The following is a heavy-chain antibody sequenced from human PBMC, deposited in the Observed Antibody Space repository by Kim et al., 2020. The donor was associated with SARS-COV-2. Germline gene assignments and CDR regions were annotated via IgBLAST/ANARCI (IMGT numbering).Heavy chain of an antibody. Sequence: GGSLRLSCAASGFAFNTYAMSWVRQAPGNGLEWVSGIGGNGVGIYYADSVKGRFTVSRDNSKTTLYLQMNSLGVEDTALYYCAKAQAIFCSGGSCFGDYFDFWGQGIRVTVSS. CDR1: GFAFNTYA. D-gene: IGHD2-15*01. V-gene: IGHV3-23*01. CDR3: AKAQAIFCSGGSCFGDYFDF. J-gene: IGHJ4*02. CDR2: IGGNGVGI.